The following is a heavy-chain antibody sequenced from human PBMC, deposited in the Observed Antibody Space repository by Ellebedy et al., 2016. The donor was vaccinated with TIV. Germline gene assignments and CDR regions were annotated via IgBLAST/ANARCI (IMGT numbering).Heavy chain of an antibody. D-gene: IGHD6-19*01. CDR3: ARLGSGWYEGRYIAY. J-gene: IGHJ4*02. CDR1: GYNFTSYW. CDR2: IHPGDSDT. V-gene: IGHV5-51*01. Sequence: GESLKISCKGSGYNFTSYWIGWGRLMPEKGLEWIGIIHPGDSDTRYSPSFQGQVTISADKSISTAYLQWSSLRAWDTAMYYCARLGSGWYEGRYIAYWGQGTLVTVSS.